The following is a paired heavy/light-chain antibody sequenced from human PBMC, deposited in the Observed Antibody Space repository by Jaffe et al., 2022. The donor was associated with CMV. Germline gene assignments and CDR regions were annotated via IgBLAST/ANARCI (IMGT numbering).Heavy chain of an antibody. CDR1: GFTFSSYA. V-gene: IGHV3-64*01. CDR3: AREIQVLDSSGYATLDY. J-gene: IGHJ4*02. D-gene: IGHD3-22*01. CDR2: ITSNGGST. Sequence: EVQLMESGGGLVQPGGSLRLSCAASGFTFSSYAMHWVRQAPGEGLEYVSAITSNGGSTYYANSVKGRFTISRDNSKSTLYLQMGSLRAEDMAVYYCAREIQVLDSSGYATLDYWGQGTLVTVSS.
Light chain of an antibody. CDR1: QSVSSN. CDR2: GAS. J-gene: IGKJ5*01. CDR3: QQYNDWPFT. Sequence: EILMTQSPATLSVSPGERATLSCRASQSVSSNLAWYQQKPGQAPRLLIYGASTRATGIPARFSGSGSGTEFTLTISSLQSEDFAVYSCQQYNDWPFTFGQGTRLEIK. V-gene: IGKV3-15*01.